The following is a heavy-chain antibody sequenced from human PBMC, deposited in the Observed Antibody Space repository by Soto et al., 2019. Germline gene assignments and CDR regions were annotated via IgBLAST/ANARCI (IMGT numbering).Heavy chain of an antibody. D-gene: IGHD5-18*01. J-gene: IGHJ6*02. Sequence: SVKVSCKASGGTFSSYAISWVRQAPGQGLEWMGGIIPIFGTANYAQKFQGRVTITADESTSTAYMELSSLRSEDTAVYYCARRDTAMVTPGYYYGMDVWGQGTTVTVSS. CDR1: GGTFSSYA. CDR3: ARRDTAMVTPGYYYGMDV. CDR2: IIPIFGTA. V-gene: IGHV1-69*13.